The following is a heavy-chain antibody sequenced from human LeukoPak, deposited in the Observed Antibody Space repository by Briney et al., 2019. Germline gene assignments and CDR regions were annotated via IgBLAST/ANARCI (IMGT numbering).Heavy chain of an antibody. V-gene: IGHV1-69*13. D-gene: IGHD3-10*01. CDR3: ARPKYYYGSGSYVYFDY. CDR2: IIPIFGTA. J-gene: IGHJ4*02. Sequence: SVKVSCKASGGTFSSYAISWVRHAPGQGLEWMGGIIPIFGTANYAQKFQGRVTITADESTSTAYMELSSLRSEDTAVYYCARPKYYYGSGSYVYFDYWGQGTLVTVSS. CDR1: GGTFSSYA.